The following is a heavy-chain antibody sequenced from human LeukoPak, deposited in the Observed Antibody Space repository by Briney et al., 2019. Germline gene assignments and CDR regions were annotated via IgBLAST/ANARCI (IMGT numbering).Heavy chain of an antibody. Sequence: PSQTLSLTCTVSGGSISSGSYYWSWIRQPAGKGLEWIGRIYTSGSTNYNPSLKSRVTISVDTSKNQFSLKLSSVTAADTAVYYCASGIAVAGFHAFDIWGQGTMVTVSS. J-gene: IGHJ3*02. CDR2: IYTSGST. CDR3: ASGIAVAGFHAFDI. CDR1: GGSISSGSYY. D-gene: IGHD6-19*01. V-gene: IGHV4-61*02.